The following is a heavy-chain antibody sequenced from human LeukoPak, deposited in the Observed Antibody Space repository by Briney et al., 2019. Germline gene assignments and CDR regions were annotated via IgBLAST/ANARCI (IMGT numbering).Heavy chain of an antibody. CDR1: GFTFSSYA. J-gene: IGHJ3*02. Sequence: PGGSLRLSCAASGFTFSSYAMSWVRQAPGKGLEWVSAISGSGGSTYYADSVKGRFTISRDNSKNMVYLQMTSLRVEDTAVYYCVSAAGAFDMWGQGALVTVSS. CDR2: ISGSGGST. V-gene: IGHV3-23*01. CDR3: VSAAGAFDM.